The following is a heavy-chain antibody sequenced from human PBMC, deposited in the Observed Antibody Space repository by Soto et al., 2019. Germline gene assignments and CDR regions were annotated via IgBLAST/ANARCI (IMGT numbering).Heavy chain of an antibody. CDR2: VYHSGNT. J-gene: IGHJ4*02. V-gene: IGHV4-38-2*01. CDR1: DYSISSGYY. Sequence: PSETLSLTRAVSDYSISSGYYWGWIRQPPGKGLEWIGSVYHSGNTFYNPSLKSRVTISIDTSRNQVSLKLSSVTAADTAIYYCARVSYCSTTSCYSGDSYYFDYWGRGTLVTVSS. D-gene: IGHD2-2*01. CDR3: ARVSYCSTTSCYSGDSYYFDY.